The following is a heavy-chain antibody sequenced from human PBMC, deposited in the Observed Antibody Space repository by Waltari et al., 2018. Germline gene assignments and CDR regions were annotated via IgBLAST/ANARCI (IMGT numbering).Heavy chain of an antibody. V-gene: IGHV4-39*07. CDR1: GDSVRNPNSS. CDR3: ARDTSYDFWGRGYYNGRGGFDP. D-gene: IGHD3-3*01. Sequence: QVDLQESGPGVVKPSETLSLTCTVSGDSVRNPNSSWAWVRQTPGKGLEWMGSVYWSGTVHYNPSLGSRVTMSLDISKNHFFLKLRSATAADTAFYFCARDTSYDFWGRGYYNGRGGFDPWGQGTLVRVSS. J-gene: IGHJ5*02. CDR2: VYWSGTV.